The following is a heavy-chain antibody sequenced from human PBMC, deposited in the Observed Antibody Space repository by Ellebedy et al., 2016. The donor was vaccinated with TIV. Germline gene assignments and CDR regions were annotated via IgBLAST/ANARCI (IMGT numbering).Heavy chain of an antibody. D-gene: IGHD2-2*01. CDR3: AREGYCSSTSCWYAFDI. Sequence: PGGSLRLSCAASGFTFSSYSMNWVRQAPGKGLEWVSSISSSSSYIYYADSVKGRFTISRDNAKNSLYLQMNSLRAEDTDVYYCAREGYCSSTSCWYAFDIWGQGTMVTVSS. CDR1: GFTFSSYS. J-gene: IGHJ3*02. CDR2: ISSSSSYI. V-gene: IGHV3-21*01.